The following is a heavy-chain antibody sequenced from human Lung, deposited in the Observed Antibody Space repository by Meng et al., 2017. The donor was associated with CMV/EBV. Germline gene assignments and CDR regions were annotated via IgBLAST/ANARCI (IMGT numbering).Heavy chain of an antibody. D-gene: IGHD1-26*01. CDR2: IRFDGSEK. Sequence: GESXKISXAASGFAFSSYGMHWVRQAPGKGLEWVVFIRFDGSEKYYADAVKGRFTISRDNSKNTVYLQMESLRAEDAAMYYCAKEGKSVYSGSSYASWGQGXLVTVSS. J-gene: IGHJ4*02. CDR1: GFAFSSYG. CDR3: AKEGKSVYSGSSYAS. V-gene: IGHV3-30*02.